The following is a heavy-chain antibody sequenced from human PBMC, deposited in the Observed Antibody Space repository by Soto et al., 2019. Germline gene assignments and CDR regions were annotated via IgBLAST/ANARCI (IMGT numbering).Heavy chain of an antibody. CDR3: ARCIPEGACYLDY. V-gene: IGHV3-7*01. CDR1: GFIFSNYW. Sequence: PGGSLRLSCAASGFIFSNYWMTWVRQAPGRGLEWLANINEDGSEKGYVDSVRGRFTIARDNTGNSLILQMNNLRAEDTAVYYCARCIPEGACYLDYWGQGTLVTVSS. CDR2: INEDGSEK. J-gene: IGHJ4*01.